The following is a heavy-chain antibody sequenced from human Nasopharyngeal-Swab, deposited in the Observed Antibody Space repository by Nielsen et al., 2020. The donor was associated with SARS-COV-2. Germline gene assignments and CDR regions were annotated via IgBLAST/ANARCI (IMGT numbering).Heavy chain of an antibody. CDR3: ARLNPFSSWYTVYYFDY. D-gene: IGHD6-13*01. Sequence: CIGKCPGQGLEWIGSIYYSGSTYYNPSLKSRVTISVDTSKNQFSLKLSSVTAADTAVYYCARLNPFSSWYTVYYFDYWGQGTLVTVSS. V-gene: IGHV4-39*01. J-gene: IGHJ4*02. CDR2: IYYSGST.